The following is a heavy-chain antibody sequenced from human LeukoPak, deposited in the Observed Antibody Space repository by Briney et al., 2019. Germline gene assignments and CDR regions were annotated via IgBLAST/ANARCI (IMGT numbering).Heavy chain of an antibody. CDR1: RFTFSSYW. CDR3: ARTTGSKNAFDI. CDR2: INSDGSST. J-gene: IGHJ3*02. V-gene: IGHV3-74*01. Sequence: GALRLSCAASRFTFSSYWMHWVRQAPGKGLVWVSRINSDGSSTTYADSVKGRFTISRDNDKNTLYLQMNSLRAEDTAVYYCARTTGSKNAFDIWGQGTMVTVSS. D-gene: IGHD1-26*01.